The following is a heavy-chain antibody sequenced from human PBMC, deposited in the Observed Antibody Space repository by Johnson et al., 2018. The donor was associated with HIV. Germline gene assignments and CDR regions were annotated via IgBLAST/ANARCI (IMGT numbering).Heavy chain of an antibody. CDR1: GFTFSRYW. CDR2: IYSGGST. Sequence: VQLVESGGGVVQPGRSLRLSCAASGFTFSRYWMNWVRQAPGKGLEWVSVIYSGGSTYYADSVKGRFIFSRDNSKNTLYLQMNRLSAEDTALYYCASRQYFSSFDIWGQGTMVTVSS. J-gene: IGHJ3*02. CDR3: ASRQYFSSFDI. D-gene: IGHD3-3*01. V-gene: IGHV3-66*01.